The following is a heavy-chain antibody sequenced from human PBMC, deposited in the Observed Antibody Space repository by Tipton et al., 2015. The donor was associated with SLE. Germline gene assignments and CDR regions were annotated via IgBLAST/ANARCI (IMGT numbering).Heavy chain of an antibody. CDR2: IWYDGSNK. V-gene: IGHV3-33*01. CDR3: ARGRGGSYSTEYFQH. Sequence: SLRLSCAASGFTFSSYGMHWVRQAPGKGLEWVAVIWYDGSNKYYADSVKGRFTISRDNSKNTLYLQMNSLRAEDTAVYYCARGRGGSYSTEYFQHWGQGTLVTVSS. D-gene: IGHD1-26*01. J-gene: IGHJ1*01. CDR1: GFTFSSYG.